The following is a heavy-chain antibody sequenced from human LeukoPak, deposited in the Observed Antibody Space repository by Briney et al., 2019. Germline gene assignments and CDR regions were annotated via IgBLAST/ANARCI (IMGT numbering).Heavy chain of an antibody. CDR3: ASRDLSTSCYDY. Sequence: GGSLRLSCAASGLTFSSYSMNWVRQAPGKGLEWVSSISSSSSYIYYADSVKGRFTISRDNAKNSLYLQMNSLRAEDTAVYYCASRDLSTSCYDYWGQGTLVTVSS. CDR1: GLTFSSYS. D-gene: IGHD2-2*01. V-gene: IGHV3-21*01. CDR2: ISSSSSYI. J-gene: IGHJ4*02.